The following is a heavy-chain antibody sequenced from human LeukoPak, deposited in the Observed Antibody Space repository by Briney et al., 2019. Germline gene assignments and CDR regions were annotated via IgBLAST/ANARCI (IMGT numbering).Heavy chain of an antibody. Sequence: GGSLRLSCAASGFTFSSYSMNWVRQAPGKGLEWVSSISSSSSYIYYADSVKGRFTTSRDNAKNSLYLQMNSLRAEDTAVYYCAREVGRNWFDPWGQGTLVTVSS. J-gene: IGHJ5*02. CDR1: GFTFSSYS. V-gene: IGHV3-21*01. D-gene: IGHD2-15*01. CDR2: ISSSSSYI. CDR3: AREVGRNWFDP.